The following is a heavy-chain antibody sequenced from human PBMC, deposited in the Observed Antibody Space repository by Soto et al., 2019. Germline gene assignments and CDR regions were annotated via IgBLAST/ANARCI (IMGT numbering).Heavy chain of an antibody. Sequence: EVQLVESGGGLVQPGGSLRLSCAASGFTFSSYSMNWVRQAPGKGLEWVSYISSSSSTIYYADSVKGRFTISRDNAKNSLYLQTNSLRDEDPAVYYCARVARYCSGGSCYYYFDYWGQGTLVTVSS. J-gene: IGHJ4*02. D-gene: IGHD2-15*01. CDR2: ISSSSSTI. CDR1: GFTFSSYS. V-gene: IGHV3-48*02. CDR3: ARVARYCSGGSCYYYFDY.